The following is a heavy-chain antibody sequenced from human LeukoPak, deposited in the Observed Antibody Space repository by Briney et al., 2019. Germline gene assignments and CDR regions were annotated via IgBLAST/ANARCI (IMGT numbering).Heavy chain of an antibody. Sequence: ASVKVSCKASGYTFTSYGISWVRQAPGQGLEWMGWISAYNGNTNYAQKLQGRVTMTTDTSTSTAYMELRSLRSDDTAVYYCARDFGYYDSLGGAFDIWGQGTMVTVSS. CDR1: GYTFTSYG. CDR3: ARDFGYYDSLGGAFDI. CDR2: ISAYNGNT. J-gene: IGHJ3*02. V-gene: IGHV1-18*01. D-gene: IGHD3-3*01.